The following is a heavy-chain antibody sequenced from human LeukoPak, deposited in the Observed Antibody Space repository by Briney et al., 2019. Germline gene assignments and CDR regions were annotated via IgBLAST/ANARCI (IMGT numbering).Heavy chain of an antibody. D-gene: IGHD6-19*01. Sequence: GGSLRLSCAASGFTFSSSAMSWVRQAPGKGLEWVSPINGGGEGTHYADSVMGRFTVSRDNSKNTLYLQMTSLRAEDTATYYCAKNGIDSGWWESFDHWGQGTLVTVSS. CDR2: INGGGEGT. CDR3: AKNGIDSGWWESFDH. V-gene: IGHV3-23*01. J-gene: IGHJ4*02. CDR1: GFTFSSSA.